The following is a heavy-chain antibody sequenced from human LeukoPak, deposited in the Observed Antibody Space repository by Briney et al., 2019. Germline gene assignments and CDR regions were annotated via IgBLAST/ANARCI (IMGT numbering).Heavy chain of an antibody. Sequence: SVNVSCKASGYSFSPYGINRVGQATGQGLEWMGWMNPHSGNTGYAQTFQGRVTMTRDTSINTAYMELSRLRSEDKAVYYCARGSMIRGTADDYWGQGTLVTVSS. V-gene: IGHV1-8*01. CDR3: ARGSMIRGTADDY. D-gene: IGHD3-10*01. CDR2: MNPHSGNT. CDR1: GYSFSPYG. J-gene: IGHJ4*02.